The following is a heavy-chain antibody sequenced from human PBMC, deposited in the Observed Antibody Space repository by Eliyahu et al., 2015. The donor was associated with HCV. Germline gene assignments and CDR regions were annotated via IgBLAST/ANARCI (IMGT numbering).Heavy chain of an antibody. D-gene: IGHD6-19*01. CDR1: GGSITTYH. Sequence: QVQLQESGPGLVQPSETLSLTCTVSGGSITTYHWSWIRQPPGKGLEWIGYIHYSGSTNSTPSLKSRVTISVDTSKNQFSLKLSSVTAADTAVYYCASGGGGIAVAGTGGWFDPWGQGTLVTVSS. J-gene: IGHJ5*02. V-gene: IGHV4-59*01. CDR2: IHYSGST. CDR3: ASGGGGIAVAGTGGWFDP.